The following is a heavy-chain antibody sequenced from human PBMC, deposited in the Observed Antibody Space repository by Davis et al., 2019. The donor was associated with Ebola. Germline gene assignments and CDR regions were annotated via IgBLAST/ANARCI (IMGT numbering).Heavy chain of an antibody. D-gene: IGHD7-27*01. CDR1: GFTFSSYS. J-gene: IGHJ4*02. CDR3: ARDRPHNWGSFDY. CDR2: ISSSSSYI. V-gene: IGHV3-21*04. Sequence: PGGSLRLSCAASGFTFSSYSMNWVRQAPGKGLEWVSSISSSSSYIYYADSVKGRFTISRDNAKNSLYLQMNSLRAEDTAVYYCARDRPHNWGSFDYWGQGTLVTVSS.